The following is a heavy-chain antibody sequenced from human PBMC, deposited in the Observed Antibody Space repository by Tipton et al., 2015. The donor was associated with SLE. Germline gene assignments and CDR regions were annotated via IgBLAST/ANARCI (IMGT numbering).Heavy chain of an antibody. V-gene: IGHV4-59*01. Sequence: TLSLTCTVSGGSISSYYWSWIRQPPGKGLEWIGYIYYSGSTNYNPSLKSRVTISVDTSKNQFSLKLSSVTAADTAVYYCARRGQWPYAFDIWGQGTMVTVSS. CDR3: ARRGQWPYAFDI. CDR2: IYYSGST. CDR1: GGSISSYY. D-gene: IGHD6-19*01. J-gene: IGHJ3*02.